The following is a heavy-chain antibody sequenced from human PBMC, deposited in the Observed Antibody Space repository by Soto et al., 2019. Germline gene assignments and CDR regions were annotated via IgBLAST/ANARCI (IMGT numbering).Heavy chain of an antibody. CDR3: ARDSGWFDP. V-gene: IGHV4-39*01. CDR2: VYHSGST. Sequence: QLQLQESGPGLVRPSETLSLTCSVSGGSIRTTNYFWAWIRQPPGKGLEWIASVYHSGSTYYNPSLKSRVTVSVDPSKNQFALTLSSASAADTALYYCARDSGWFDPWGQGTLDTVSS. CDR1: GGSIRTTNYF. J-gene: IGHJ5*02.